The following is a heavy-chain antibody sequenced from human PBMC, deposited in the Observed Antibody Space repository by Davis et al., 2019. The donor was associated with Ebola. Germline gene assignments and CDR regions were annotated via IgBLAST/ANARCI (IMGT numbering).Heavy chain of an antibody. Sequence: ASVKVSCKASGYTFTSYGISWVRQAPGQGLEGMGWISAYNGNTNYAQNVQGRVTMTTDTSTSTAYMEVGILRSDDTAVYYCARAQFPTTSDHWGQGTLVTVSS. D-gene: IGHD1-1*01. V-gene: IGHV1-18*01. CDR3: ARAQFPTTSDH. J-gene: IGHJ4*02. CDR2: ISAYNGNT. CDR1: GYTFTSYG.